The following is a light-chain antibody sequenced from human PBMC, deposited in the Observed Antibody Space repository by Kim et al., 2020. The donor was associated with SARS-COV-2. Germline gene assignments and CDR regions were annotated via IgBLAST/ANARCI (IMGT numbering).Light chain of an antibody. V-gene: IGLV2-14*04. CDR1: SIDVGAYNH. Sequence: GQSITISCTGTSIDVGAYNHVSCYQQHPGKAPKLIIYDVSKWPSGVSDRFSGSKSGNTASLTISWLQAEDEADYYCSSLTSSITYVFGTGTKVTVL. CDR3: SSLTSSITYV. J-gene: IGLJ1*01. CDR2: DVS.